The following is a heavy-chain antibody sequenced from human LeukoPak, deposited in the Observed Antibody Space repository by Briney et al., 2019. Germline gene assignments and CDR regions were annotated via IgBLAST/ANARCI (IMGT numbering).Heavy chain of an antibody. D-gene: IGHD6-19*01. CDR2: ISYDRNNK. J-gene: IGHJ4*02. V-gene: IGHV3-30*03. CDR1: GFTFKNYA. CDR3: ARVSGWPPSFDY. Sequence: GKSLRLSCAASGFTFKNYAMHWVRQTPGRGLEWLTAISYDRNNKFYADSVKGRFTISRDNSKNTLYLQMNSLRAEDTAVYYCARVSGWPPSFDYWGQGTLVTVSS.